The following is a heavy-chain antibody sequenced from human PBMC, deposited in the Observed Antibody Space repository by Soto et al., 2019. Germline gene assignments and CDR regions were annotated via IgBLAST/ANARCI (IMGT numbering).Heavy chain of an antibody. J-gene: IGHJ4*02. Sequence: QVQLVESGGGVVQPGRSLRLSCAASGFIFSSYAMHWVRQAPGKGLEWVAVISYDGSNKYYADSVKGRFTISRDNSKNTLYLQMNSLRAEDTAVYYCARAFWSGSDYWGQGTLVTVSS. CDR3: ARAFWSGSDY. CDR1: GFIFSSYA. CDR2: ISYDGSNK. D-gene: IGHD3-3*01. V-gene: IGHV3-30-3*01.